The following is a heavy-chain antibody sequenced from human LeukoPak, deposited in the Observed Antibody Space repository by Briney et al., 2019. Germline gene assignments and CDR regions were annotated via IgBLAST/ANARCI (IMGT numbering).Heavy chain of an antibody. CDR1: GGSISSSNW. J-gene: IGHJ4*02. Sequence: SETLSLTCAVSGGSISSSNWWSWVRQPPGKGLEWIGEIYHSGSTNYNPSLKSRATISVDKSKNQFSLKLSSVTAADTAVYYCGAAGGVIGQIDYWGQGTLVTVSS. D-gene: IGHD3-16*02. V-gene: IGHV4-4*02. CDR2: IYHSGST. CDR3: GAAGGVIGQIDY.